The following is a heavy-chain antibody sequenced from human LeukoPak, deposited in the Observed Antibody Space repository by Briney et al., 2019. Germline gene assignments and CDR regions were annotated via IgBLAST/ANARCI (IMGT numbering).Heavy chain of an antibody. CDR2: ITTGGPNT. J-gene: IGHJ4*02. Sequence: GGSLRLSCTASGFTFSSYTMSWVRQAPGKGLKWVSTITTGGPNTYYADSVKGRFTVSRDDSKNTMYLQMKSLRAEDTAVYYWAKDGGLWVSAHWGDSWGRGTLVTVSS. D-gene: IGHD7-27*01. CDR1: GFTFSSYT. CDR3: AKDGGLWVSAHWGDS. V-gene: IGHV3-23*01.